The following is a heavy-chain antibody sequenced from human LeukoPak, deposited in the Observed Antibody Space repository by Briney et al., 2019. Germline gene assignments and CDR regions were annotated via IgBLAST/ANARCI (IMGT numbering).Heavy chain of an antibody. J-gene: IGHJ4*02. CDR1: GYTFTSYD. CDR3: ARGITGTTRGSQDYFDY. D-gene: IGHD1-20*01. CDR2: MNPNSGNT. V-gene: IGHV1-8*01. Sequence: GASVKVSCKASGYTFTSYDINWVRQATGQGLGWRGWMNPNSGNTGYAQKFQGRVTMTRNTSISTAYMELSSLRSEDTAVYYCARGITGTTRGSQDYFDYWGQGTLVTVSS.